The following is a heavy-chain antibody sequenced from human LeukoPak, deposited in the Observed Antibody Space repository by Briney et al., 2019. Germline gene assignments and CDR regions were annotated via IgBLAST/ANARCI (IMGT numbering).Heavy chain of an antibody. CDR2: ISGSGGST. Sequence: GGSLRLSCAASGFTFSSYAMSWVRQAPGKGLEWVSDISGSGGSTYYADSVKGRFTISRDNSKNTLYLQMNSLRAEDTAVYYCAKARYSGSYFFDYWGQGTLVTVSS. CDR1: GFTFSSYA. CDR3: AKARYSGSYFFDY. D-gene: IGHD1-26*01. J-gene: IGHJ4*02. V-gene: IGHV3-23*01.